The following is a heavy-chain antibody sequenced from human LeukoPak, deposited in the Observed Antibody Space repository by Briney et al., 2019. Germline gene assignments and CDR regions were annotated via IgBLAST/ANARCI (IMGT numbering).Heavy chain of an antibody. CDR3: ARLILTSSSWYDY. CDR1: GGSFSGYY. J-gene: IGHJ4*02. Sequence: SETLSLTCAVYGGSFSGYYWSWIRQPPGKGLEWIGEMNHIGSTNYNPSLKSRVTISVDTSKNQFSLKLSSVTAADTAVYYCARLILTSSSWYDYWGQGTLVTVSS. D-gene: IGHD6-13*01. CDR2: MNHIGST. V-gene: IGHV4-34*01.